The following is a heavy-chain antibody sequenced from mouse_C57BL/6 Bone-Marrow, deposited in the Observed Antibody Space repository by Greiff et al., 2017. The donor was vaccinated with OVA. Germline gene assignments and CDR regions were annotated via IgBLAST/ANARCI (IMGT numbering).Heavy chain of an antibody. CDR1: GFNIKDDY. CDR2: IDPENGDT. V-gene: IGHV14-4*01. CDR3: TTWDYSNWFAY. J-gene: IGHJ3*01. Sequence: DVHLVESGAELVRPGASVKLSCTASGFNIKDDYMHWVKQRPEQGLEWIGWIDPENGDTEYASKFQGKATITADTSSNTAYLQLSSLTSEDTAVYYCTTWDYSNWFAYWGQGTLVTVSA. D-gene: IGHD2-5*01.